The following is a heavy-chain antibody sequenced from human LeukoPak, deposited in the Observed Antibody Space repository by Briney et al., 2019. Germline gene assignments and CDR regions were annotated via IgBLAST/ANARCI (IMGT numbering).Heavy chain of an antibody. CDR3: ARVKVAEYGMDV. Sequence: PSETLSLTCAVSGGSISSGGHSWSWIRQPPGKGLEWIGYIYHSGSTYYNPSLKSRVTISVDRSKNQFSLKLSSVTAADTAVYYCARVKVAEYGMDVWGKGTTVTVSS. CDR1: GGSISSGGHS. J-gene: IGHJ6*04. V-gene: IGHV4-30-2*01. D-gene: IGHD2-15*01. CDR2: IYHSGST.